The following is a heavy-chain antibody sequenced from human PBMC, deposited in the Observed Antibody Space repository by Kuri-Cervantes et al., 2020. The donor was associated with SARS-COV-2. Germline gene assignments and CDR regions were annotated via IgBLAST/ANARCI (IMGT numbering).Heavy chain of an antibody. V-gene: IGHV4-61*01. Sequence: SETLSLTCTVSGGSISSSSYYWSWIRQPPGKGLEWIGYIYYSGSTNYNPSLKSRVTISVDTSKNQFSLKLSSVTAADTAVYYCARDPRYGMDVWGQGTTVTVSS. CDR3: ARDPRYGMDV. CDR2: IYYSGST. CDR1: GGSISSSSYY. J-gene: IGHJ6*02.